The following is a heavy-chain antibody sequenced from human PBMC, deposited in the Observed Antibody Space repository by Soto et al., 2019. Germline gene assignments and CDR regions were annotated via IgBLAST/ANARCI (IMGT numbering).Heavy chain of an antibody. CDR1: GFTFNSYA. J-gene: IGHJ4*02. CDR2: IGANGDSI. D-gene: IGHD1-26*01. V-gene: IGHV3-23*01. Sequence: GGSLRLSCAASGFTFNSYAMSWVRQAPGKGLEWVSHIGANGDSIYYADSVKGRFTISRDNSKNTLYLQMAGLRADDTAAYYCTGGSNSVYWGQGTLVTVSS. CDR3: TGGSNSVY.